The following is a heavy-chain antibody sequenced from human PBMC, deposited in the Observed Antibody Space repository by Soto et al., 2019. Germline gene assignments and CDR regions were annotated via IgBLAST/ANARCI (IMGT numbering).Heavy chain of an antibody. D-gene: IGHD2-15*01. CDR3: AREVGFLSLVASSWDGPGDV. V-gene: IGHV3-74*01. CDR2: INSDGSST. J-gene: IGHJ6*02. Sequence: EVQLVESGGGLVQPGGSLRLSCAASGFTFSSYWMHWVRQAPGKGLVWVSRINSDGSSTSYADSVKGRFTISRDNAKNTLYLEMDGLGAEITAVYCCAREVGFLSLVASSWDGPGDVWGQGTTVTVSS. CDR1: GFTFSSYW.